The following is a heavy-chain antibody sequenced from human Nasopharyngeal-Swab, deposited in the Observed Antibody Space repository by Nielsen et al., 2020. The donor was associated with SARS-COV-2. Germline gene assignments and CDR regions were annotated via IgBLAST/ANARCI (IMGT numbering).Heavy chain of an antibody. J-gene: IGHJ6*03. V-gene: IGHV1-69*13. D-gene: IGHD2-2*01. Sequence: SVKVSCKASGGTFSSYAISWVRQAPGQGLEGRGGFIPIFGTANYAQKFQGRVTITADESTSTAYMELSSLRSEDTAVYYCARDRYCSSTSCHEPTYYYYMDVWGKGTTVTVSS. CDR1: GGTFSSYA. CDR3: ARDRYCSSTSCHEPTYYYYMDV. CDR2: FIPIFGTA.